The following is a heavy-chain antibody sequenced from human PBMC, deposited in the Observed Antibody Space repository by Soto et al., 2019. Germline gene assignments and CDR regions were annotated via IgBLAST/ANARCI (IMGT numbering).Heavy chain of an antibody. D-gene: IGHD3-10*01. J-gene: IGHJ4*02. CDR3: ARLCRGTHYGLHFDF. CDR2: IYPADSDT. Sequence: PGESLKISCKGSGYTFTTCWIGWVRQMPGKGLECMGFIYPADSDTRYCPPFQGQVTISADKSLNTAYLQWSSLKASETAMYYCARLCRGTHYGLHFDFWGQGTPVTVSS. V-gene: IGHV5-51*01. CDR1: GYTFTTCW.